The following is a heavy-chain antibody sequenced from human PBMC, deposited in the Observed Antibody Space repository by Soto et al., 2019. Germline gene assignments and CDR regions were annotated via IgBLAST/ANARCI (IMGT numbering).Heavy chain of an antibody. CDR1: GFTFSSYA. V-gene: IGHV3-23*01. D-gene: IGHD2-2*01. CDR2: ISGSGGST. Sequence: PGGSLRLSCAASGFTFSSYAMSWVRQAPGKGLEWVSAISGSGGSTYYADSVKGRFTISRDNSKNTLYLQMNSLRADDSAVYYCAKVYRDIYCSSTSCYWFDYWGQGT. CDR3: AKVYRDIYCSSTSCYWFDY. J-gene: IGHJ4*02.